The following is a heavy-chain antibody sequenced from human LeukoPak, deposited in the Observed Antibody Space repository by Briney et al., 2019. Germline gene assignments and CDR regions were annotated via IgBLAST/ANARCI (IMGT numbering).Heavy chain of an antibody. CDR2: INHSGGT. CDR3: ARGDVDTAMAYPRDYYYGMDV. J-gene: IGHJ6*02. Sequence: SETLSLTCAVYGGSFSGYYWSWIRQPPGKGLEWIGEINHSGGTNYNPSLKSRVTISVDTSKNQFSLKLSSVTAADTAVYYCARGDVDTAMAYPRDYYYGMDVWGQGTTVTVSS. D-gene: IGHD5-18*01. V-gene: IGHV4-34*01. CDR1: GGSFSGYY.